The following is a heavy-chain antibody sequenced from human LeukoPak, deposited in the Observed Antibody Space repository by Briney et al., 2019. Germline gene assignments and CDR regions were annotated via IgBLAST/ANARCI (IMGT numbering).Heavy chain of an antibody. Sequence: GGSLRLSCAASGFTFSDHYMDWVRQAPGEGLEWVGRVRNKANSYTTEYAASVKGRFTISRDDSKNSLYLQMNSLKTEDTAVYYCAKGNGYCSSTSCHNWFDPWGQGTLVTVSS. CDR1: GFTFSDHY. CDR2: VRNKANSYTT. CDR3: AKGNGYCSSTSCHNWFDP. D-gene: IGHD2-2*01. J-gene: IGHJ5*02. V-gene: IGHV3-72*01.